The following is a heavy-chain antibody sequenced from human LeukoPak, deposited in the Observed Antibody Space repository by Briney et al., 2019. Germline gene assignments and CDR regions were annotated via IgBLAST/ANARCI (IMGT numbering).Heavy chain of an antibody. CDR1: GGSISSGGYY. Sequence: PSQTLSLTCTVSGGSISSGGYYWSWIRRHPGKGLEWIGYIYYSGSTYYNPSLKSRVTISVDTSKNQFSLKLSSVTAADTAVYYCARDSGYSGYDLAFDYWGQGTLVTVSS. D-gene: IGHD5-12*01. CDR2: IYYSGST. V-gene: IGHV4-31*03. J-gene: IGHJ4*02. CDR3: ARDSGYSGYDLAFDY.